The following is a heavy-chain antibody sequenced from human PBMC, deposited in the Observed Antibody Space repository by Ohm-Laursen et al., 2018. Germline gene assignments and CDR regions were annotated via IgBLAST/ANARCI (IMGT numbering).Heavy chain of an antibody. D-gene: IGHD6-19*01. V-gene: IGHV3-48*03. CDR1: GFTFSSYE. CDR2: ISNSGRTT. J-gene: IGHJ4*02. Sequence: GSLRLSCAASGFTFSSYEMNWVRQAPGKGLEWVSYISNSGRTTYYADSVKGRFTISRDNAKNSLYLQMNSLRVEDTAVFYCATDPGSGWFDYWGQGTLVTVSS. CDR3: ATDPGSGWFDY.